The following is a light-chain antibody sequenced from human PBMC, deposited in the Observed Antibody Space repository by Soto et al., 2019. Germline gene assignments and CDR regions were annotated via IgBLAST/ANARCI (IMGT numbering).Light chain of an antibody. Sequence: DIVMTQSPDSLAVSLGERATINCKSSQSVLYSSNNKNYLAWYQQKPGQPPKLLIYWSSTRESGVPHRFSGSGSGTDFALTISSLKAEDEAGYYCQQYYSTPYSFGQGAKLEIK. CDR3: QQYYSTPYS. CDR2: WSS. CDR1: QSVLYSSNNKNY. J-gene: IGKJ2*03. V-gene: IGKV4-1*01.